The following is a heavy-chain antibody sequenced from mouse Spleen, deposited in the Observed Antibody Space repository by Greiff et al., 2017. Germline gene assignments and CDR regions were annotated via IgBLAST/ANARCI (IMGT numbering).Heavy chain of an antibody. Sequence: DVKLVESGGDLVKPGGSLKLSCAASGFTFSSYGMSWVRQTPDKRLEWVATISSGGSYTYYPDSVKGRFTISRDNAKNTLYLQMSSLKSEDTAMYYCARPHYDKTPRFAYWGQGTLVTVSA. V-gene: IGHV5-6*02. CDR3: ARPHYDKTPRFAY. D-gene: IGHD2-4*01. CDR1: GFTFSSYG. J-gene: IGHJ3*01. CDR2: ISSGGSYT.